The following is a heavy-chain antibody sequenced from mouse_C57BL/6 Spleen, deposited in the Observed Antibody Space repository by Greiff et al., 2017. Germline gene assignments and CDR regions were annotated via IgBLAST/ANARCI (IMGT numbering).Heavy chain of an antibody. D-gene: IGHD1-2*01. CDR3: ARYDYGYYFDY. CDR1: GYSFTGYY. Sequence: VQLKESGPELVKPGASVKISCKASGYSFTGYYMNWVKQSPEKSLEWIGEINPSTGGTTYNQKFKAKATLTVDKSSSTAYMQLKSLTSEDSAVYYCARYDYGYYFDYWGQGTTLTVSS. V-gene: IGHV1-42*01. CDR2: INPSTGGT. J-gene: IGHJ2*01.